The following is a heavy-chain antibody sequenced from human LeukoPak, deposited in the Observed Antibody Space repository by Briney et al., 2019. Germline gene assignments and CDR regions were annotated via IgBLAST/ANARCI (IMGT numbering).Heavy chain of an antibody. CDR2: IYYGGST. Sequence: SETLSLTCSVSGGSISTHYWSWIRQPPGKGLEWIGYIYYGGSTNYNPSLKSRVAISIDTSKNQFSLKLRSVTAADTAVYHCARHVDGFNNIDAFDIWGQGTMVTVSS. D-gene: IGHD1-14*01. V-gene: IGHV4-59*08. CDR1: GGSISTHY. CDR3: ARHVDGFNNIDAFDI. J-gene: IGHJ3*02.